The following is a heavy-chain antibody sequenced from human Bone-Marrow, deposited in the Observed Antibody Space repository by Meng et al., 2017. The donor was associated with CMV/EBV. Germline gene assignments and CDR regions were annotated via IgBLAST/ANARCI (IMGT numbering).Heavy chain of an antibody. CDR1: GFTFGSYA. CDR2: TAYDGSNK. J-gene: IGHJ6*02. Sequence: GGSLRLSCTASGFTFGSYAMHWVRQAPGKGLEWVAFTAYDGSNKYYADSVKGRFTISRDNSRKTLYLQMNSLKPEDTAVYYCGKDGANRRVSYYGMDVWGQGTTVTVSS. CDR3: GKDGANRRVSYYGMDV. V-gene: IGHV3-30*02. D-gene: IGHD1-26*01.